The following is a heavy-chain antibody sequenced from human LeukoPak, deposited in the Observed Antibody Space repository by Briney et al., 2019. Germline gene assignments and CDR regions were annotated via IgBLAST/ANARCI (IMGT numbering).Heavy chain of an antibody. CDR3: AKDPAGPLRFLEWLSPDFDY. CDR1: GFTFSSYA. D-gene: IGHD3-3*01. J-gene: IGHJ4*02. Sequence: GGSLRLSCAASGFTFSSYAMSWVRQAPGKGLEWVSAISGSGGSTYYADSVKGRFTISRDNSKNTLYLQMNSLRAEDTAVYYCAKDPAGPLRFLEWLSPDFDYWGQGTLVTVSS. CDR2: ISGSGGST. V-gene: IGHV3-23*01.